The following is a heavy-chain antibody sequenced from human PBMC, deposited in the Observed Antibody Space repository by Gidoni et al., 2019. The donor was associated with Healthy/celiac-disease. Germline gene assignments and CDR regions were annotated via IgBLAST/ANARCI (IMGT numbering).Heavy chain of an antibody. CDR1: ISSYY. Sequence: ISSYYWSWIRQPPGKGLEWIGYIYYSGSTNYNPSLKSRVTISVDTSKNQFSLKLSSVTAADTAVYYCARGLGYYDILTGYYMGDAFDIWGQGTMVTVSS. CDR2: IYYSGST. J-gene: IGHJ3*02. D-gene: IGHD3-9*01. V-gene: IGHV4-59*01. CDR3: ARGLGYYDILTGYYMGDAFDI.